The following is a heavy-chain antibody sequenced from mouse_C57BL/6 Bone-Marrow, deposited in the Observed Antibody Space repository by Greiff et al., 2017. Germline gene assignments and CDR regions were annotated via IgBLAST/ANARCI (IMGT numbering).Heavy chain of an antibody. V-gene: IGHV14-4*01. CDR3: ASLDYYGDAGDY. Sequence: EVQLQQSGAELVRPGASVKLSCTASGFNIKSYCMFWVKQRPEQGLEWIGRIDPGSGDTEYASKLQGRVTITADNSTNTPYLQISSLKSEDTAVYYCASLDYYGDAGDYWGQGATLTVSS. J-gene: IGHJ2*01. CDR1: GFNIKSYC. CDR2: IDPGSGDT. D-gene: IGHD1-1*01.